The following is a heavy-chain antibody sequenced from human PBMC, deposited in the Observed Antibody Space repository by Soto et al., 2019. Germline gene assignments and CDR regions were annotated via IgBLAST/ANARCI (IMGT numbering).Heavy chain of an antibody. CDR2: ISSSGSTI. Sequence: GGSLRLSCAASGFTFSDYYMSWIRQAPGKGLEWVSYISSSGSTIYYADSVKGRFTISRDNAKNSLYLQMNSLRAEDTAVYYCARVRSLYSSSWYSGLYPSRPVRDFDYWGQGTLVTVSS. CDR3: ARVRSLYSSSWYSGLYPSRPVRDFDY. CDR1: GFTFSDYY. V-gene: IGHV3-11*01. D-gene: IGHD6-13*01. J-gene: IGHJ4*02.